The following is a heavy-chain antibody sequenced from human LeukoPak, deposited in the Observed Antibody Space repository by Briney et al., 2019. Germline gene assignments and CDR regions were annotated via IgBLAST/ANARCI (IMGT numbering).Heavy chain of an antibody. CDR3: ARVGPETAFDY. D-gene: IGHD1-14*01. CDR2: IYSGGST. V-gene: IGHV3-53*05. Sequence: GGSLRLSCAASGFTVSSNYMSWVRQAPGKGLEWVSVIYSGGSTYYADSVKGRFTIPRDNSKNTLYLQMASLRGEDMAVYYCARVGPETAFDYWGQGTLVTVSS. CDR1: GFTVSSNY. J-gene: IGHJ4*02.